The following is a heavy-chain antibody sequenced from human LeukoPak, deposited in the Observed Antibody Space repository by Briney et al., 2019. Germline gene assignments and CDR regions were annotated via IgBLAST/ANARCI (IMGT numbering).Heavy chain of an antibody. CDR1: GYTLTELS. Sequence: ASVRVSCKVSGYTLTELSIHWVRQAPGKGLQWMGRFDPEDGETIYAQKFQGRVTMTEDTSTDTAYMELSSLRSDDTAVYYCARSGWGNRQAFDIWGQGTMVTVSS. D-gene: IGHD6-19*01. CDR2: FDPEDGET. V-gene: IGHV1-24*01. CDR3: ARSGWGNRQAFDI. J-gene: IGHJ3*02.